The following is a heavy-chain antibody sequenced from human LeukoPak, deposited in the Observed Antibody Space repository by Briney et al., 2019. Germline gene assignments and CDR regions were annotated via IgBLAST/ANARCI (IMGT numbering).Heavy chain of an antibody. Sequence: PGGSLRLSCAASGLTFSSYAMSWVRQAPGKGLEWVSAISGSGGSTYYADSVKGRFTISRDNSKNTLYLQMNSLRAEDTAVYYCAKDFGSSWYFGAFDIWGQGTMVTVSS. CDR1: GLTFSSYA. V-gene: IGHV3-23*01. D-gene: IGHD6-13*01. CDR3: AKDFGSSWYFGAFDI. CDR2: ISGSGGST. J-gene: IGHJ3*02.